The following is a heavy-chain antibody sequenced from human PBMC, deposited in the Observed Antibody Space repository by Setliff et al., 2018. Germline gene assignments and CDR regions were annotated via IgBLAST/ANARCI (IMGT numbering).Heavy chain of an antibody. V-gene: IGHV4-39*01. CDR2: INYRGST. CDR3: ARHGLHCTNGICPPPFDP. D-gene: IGHD2-8*01. J-gene: IGHJ5*02. Sequence: PSETLSLTCSVSGGSISSSNYYWGWIRQSPGKGLEWIGSINYRGSTYDNPSLESRVTISVDTSKNQFSLKMTSVTAADTAVYYCARHGLHCTNGICPPPFDPWGQGTLVTVSS. CDR1: GGSISSSNYY.